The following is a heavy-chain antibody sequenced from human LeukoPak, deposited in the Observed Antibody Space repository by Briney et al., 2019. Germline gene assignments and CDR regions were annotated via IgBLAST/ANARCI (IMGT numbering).Heavy chain of an antibody. CDR1: GGSISSSGYY. J-gene: IGHJ4*02. V-gene: IGHV4-39*01. CDR3: ARSYGSGSSAGY. D-gene: IGHD3-10*01. Sequence: SETLSLTCTVSGGSISSSGYYWGWIRQPPGKGLEWIGSIYYSGSTYYNPSLKSRVTISVDTSKNQFSLKLSSVTAADTAVYYCARSYGSGSSAGYWGQGTLVTVSS. CDR2: IYYSGST.